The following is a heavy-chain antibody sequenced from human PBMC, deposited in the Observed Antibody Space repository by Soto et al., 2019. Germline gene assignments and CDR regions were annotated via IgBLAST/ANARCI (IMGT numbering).Heavy chain of an antibody. CDR3: VKGEYYYDSSGYYPFDY. D-gene: IGHD3-22*01. J-gene: IGHJ4*02. Sequence: ETLSLTCTVSGGSISSSSYYWGWIRQPPGKGLEWIGSIYHSGSTNYNPSLKSRVTISVDTSKNQFSLKLTSVTAADTAVYYCVKGEYYYDSSGYYPFDYWGQGTLVTVSS. CDR1: GGSISSSSYY. CDR2: IYHSGST. V-gene: IGHV4-39*07.